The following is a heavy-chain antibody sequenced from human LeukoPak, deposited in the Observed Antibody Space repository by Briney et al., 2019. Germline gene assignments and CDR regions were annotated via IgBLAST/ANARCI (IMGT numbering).Heavy chain of an antibody. CDR2: ISGYNGDT. V-gene: IGHV1-18*01. J-gene: IGHJ4*02. Sequence: GASVKVSCKASGYTFSNYGISWVRQAPGQGLEWMGWISGYNGDTNYAQKLQDRVTMTTDTSTGTAYMELRSLTSDDTAVYYCARSPHEGGIVPAAKDCWGQGTLVTVSS. D-gene: IGHD2-2*01. CDR3: ARSPHEGGIVPAAKDC. CDR1: GYTFSNYG.